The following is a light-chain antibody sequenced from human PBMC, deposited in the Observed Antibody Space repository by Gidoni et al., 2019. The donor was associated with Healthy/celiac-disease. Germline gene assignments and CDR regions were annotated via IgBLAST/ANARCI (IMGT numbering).Light chain of an antibody. V-gene: IGKV3-11*01. J-gene: IGKJ4*01. CDR1: QSVSSY. Sequence: IFLPQSPATLSLSPGERATLSCRASQSVSSYLAWYQQKPGQAPRLLIYDASNRATGIPARFRGSGSGTDFTLTISSLEPEDFAVYYCKQRSNWPLTFGGXTKVEIK. CDR2: DAS. CDR3: KQRSNWPLT.